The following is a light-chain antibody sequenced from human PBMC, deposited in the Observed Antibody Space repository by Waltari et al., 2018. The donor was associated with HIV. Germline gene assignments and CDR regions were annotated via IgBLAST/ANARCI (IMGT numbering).Light chain of an antibody. CDR3: ASWDDSLNGPV. V-gene: IGLV1-44*01. CDR1: ISNIWSNT. J-gene: IGLJ2*01. CDR2: GKN. Sequence: QSVLTQPPSPSRTPGQRVTTSCSGRISNIWSNTVSWFQQLPGKAPKVLIYGKNQRPSGVPDRFSGSKSGTSASLAIGGLQSEDEADYYCASWDDSLNGPVFGGGTTLTVL.